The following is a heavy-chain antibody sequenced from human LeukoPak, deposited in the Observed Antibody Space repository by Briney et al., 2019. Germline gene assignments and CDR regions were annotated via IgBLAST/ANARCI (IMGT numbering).Heavy chain of an antibody. V-gene: IGHV4-4*07. Sequence: SETLSLTCTVSGGSISSYYWSWIPQPAGKGLEWIGRIYTSGSTNYNPSLKSRVTMSVDTSKNQFSLKLSSVTAADTAVYYCAKARGVDTAMTQPLDYWGQGTLVTVSS. CDR1: GGSISSYY. J-gene: IGHJ4*02. CDR3: AKARGVDTAMTQPLDY. D-gene: IGHD5-18*01. CDR2: IYTSGST.